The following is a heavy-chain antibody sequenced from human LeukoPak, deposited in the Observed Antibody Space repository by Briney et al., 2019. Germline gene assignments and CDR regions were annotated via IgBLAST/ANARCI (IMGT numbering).Heavy chain of an antibody. J-gene: IGHJ4*02. Sequence: GESLRLSCAASGFTFSSYGMNWVPQAPGKGREWVSDVSGSGGSTDYADSVKGRYTISRDNSRNILYLQMNSLRAEDTAVYYCAKVGRPSLYYFDYWGQGTLVTVSS. CDR1: GFTFSSYG. D-gene: IGHD2-15*01. CDR3: AKVGRPSLYYFDY. V-gene: IGHV3-23*01. CDR2: VSGSGGST.